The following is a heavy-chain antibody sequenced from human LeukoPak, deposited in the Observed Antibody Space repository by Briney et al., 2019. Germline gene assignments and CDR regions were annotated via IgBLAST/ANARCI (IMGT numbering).Heavy chain of an antibody. D-gene: IGHD6-19*01. CDR2: IKQDGSEK. CDR3: GKGGWYPDF. J-gene: IGHJ4*02. CDR1: GFIFSSSW. V-gene: IGHV3-7*01. Sequence: GGSLRLSCAASGFIFSSSWMSWVRQAPGKGLEWVAYIKQDGSEKYYVDSVKGRFTISRDNAKSSLYLQMNSLRAEDTAVYYCGKGGWYPDFWGRGTLVTVSS.